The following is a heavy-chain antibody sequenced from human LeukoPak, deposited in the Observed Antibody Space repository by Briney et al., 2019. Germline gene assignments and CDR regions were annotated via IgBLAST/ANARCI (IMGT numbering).Heavy chain of an antibody. D-gene: IGHD4-11*01. CDR2: INPNSGGT. Sequence: ASVKVSCKASGYTCTSYYMHWVRQAPGQGLEWMGRINPNSGGTNSAQKFQGRVTMTRDTSISTAYMELSRLRSDDTAVYYCARADTVTTSPFDYWGQGTLVTVSS. V-gene: IGHV1-2*06. CDR3: ARADTVTTSPFDY. CDR1: GYTCTSYY. J-gene: IGHJ4*02.